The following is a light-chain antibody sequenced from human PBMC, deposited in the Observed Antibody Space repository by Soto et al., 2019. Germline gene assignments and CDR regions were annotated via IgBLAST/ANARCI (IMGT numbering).Light chain of an antibody. CDR1: QGVRND. CDR2: AAS. J-gene: IGKJ1*01. Sequence: IQITQSPSSLSASVGDRVTITCRASQGVRNDLGWYQQKPGKAPKVLIYAASSLRSGVPSRFSGSGSGTDFTLTISGLQPDDFATYYYQQYNSYWTFGQGTKVDIK. V-gene: IGKV1-16*01. CDR3: QQYNSYWT.